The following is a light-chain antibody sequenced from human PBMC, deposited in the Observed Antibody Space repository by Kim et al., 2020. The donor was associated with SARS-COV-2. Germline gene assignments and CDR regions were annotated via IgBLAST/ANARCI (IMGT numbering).Light chain of an antibody. CDR2: LNSDGSH. J-gene: IGLJ2*01. Sequence: LAASVKRTCTLSSVNSSYAIAWHQQQPEKGPRYLMKLNSDGSHSKGDGIPDRFSGSSSGAERYLTISSLQSEDEADYYCQTWGTVVFGGGTQLTVL. CDR1: SVNSSYA. CDR3: QTWGTVV. V-gene: IGLV4-69*01.